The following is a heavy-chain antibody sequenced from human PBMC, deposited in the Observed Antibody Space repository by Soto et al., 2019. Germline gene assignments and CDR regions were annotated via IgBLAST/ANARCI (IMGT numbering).Heavy chain of an antibody. D-gene: IGHD2-15*01. J-gene: IGHJ5*02. V-gene: IGHV4-34*01. CDR3: ARGGAVVVVVAGNWFDP. Sequence: PSETLSLTCAVYGGSFSGYYWSWIRQPPGKGLEWIGEINHSGSTNYNPSLKSRVTISVDTSKNQFSLKLSSVTAADTAVYYCARGGAVVVVVAGNWFDPWGQGTLVTVSS. CDR1: GGSFSGYY. CDR2: INHSGST.